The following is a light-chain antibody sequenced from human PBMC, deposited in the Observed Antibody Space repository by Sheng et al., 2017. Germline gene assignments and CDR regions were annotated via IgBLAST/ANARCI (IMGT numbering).Light chain of an antibody. CDR3: QAWDRTTRVI. V-gene: IGLV3-1*01. CDR1: IGGVRF. Sequence: SHELTQPASVSVSPGQTGQHHLLWRQIGGVRFASWYHQKPGXSPLLIMYENNQRPSGIPXRFSGSKSGNTATLIISGTQTVDEGDYYCQAWDRTTRVIFGGGTELTVL. CDR2: ENN. J-gene: IGLJ2*01.